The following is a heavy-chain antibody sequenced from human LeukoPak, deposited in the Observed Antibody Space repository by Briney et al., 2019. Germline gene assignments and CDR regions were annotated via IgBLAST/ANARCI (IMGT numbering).Heavy chain of an antibody. J-gene: IGHJ3*02. CDR1: GGSFSGYY. V-gene: IGHV4-34*01. CDR2: INQSGST. CDR3: ARGVLRKTAFDI. Sequence: SETLSLTCAVYGGSFSGYYWSWIRQPPGKGLEWIGEINQSGSTNYNPSLKSRVTTSVDTSKNQFSLKLTSVTAADTAVHYCARGVLRKTAFDIWGQGTMVTVSS. D-gene: IGHD2-15*01.